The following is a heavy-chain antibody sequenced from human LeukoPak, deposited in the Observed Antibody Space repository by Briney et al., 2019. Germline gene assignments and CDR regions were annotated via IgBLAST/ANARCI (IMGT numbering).Heavy chain of an antibody. V-gene: IGHV4-61*02. J-gene: IGHJ6*03. D-gene: IGHD2-2*01. Sequence: SETLSLTCTVSGGSISSGSYYWNWIRRPAGKGLEWIGRIYTSGSTNYNPSLKSRVTITVDTSKNQFSLKLSSVTAADTAVYYCARDVVGYSTSLGSYYYYMDVWGKGTTVTVSS. CDR3: ARDVVGYSTSLGSYYYYMDV. CDR1: GGSISSGSYY. CDR2: IYTSGST.